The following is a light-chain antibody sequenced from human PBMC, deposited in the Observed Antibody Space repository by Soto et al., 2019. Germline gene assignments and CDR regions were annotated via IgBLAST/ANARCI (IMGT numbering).Light chain of an antibody. V-gene: IGKV1-5*03. Sequence: DIQMTQSPSTLSASVGDRVTITCRASQDISAWLAWYQQKPGKAPKLLIYKASTLESGVPSRFSGSGSGTDFTLSISRLEPEDFAVYYCQQYSSLWTFGQGTKVEIK. CDR3: QQYSSLWT. CDR2: KAS. J-gene: IGKJ1*01. CDR1: QDISAW.